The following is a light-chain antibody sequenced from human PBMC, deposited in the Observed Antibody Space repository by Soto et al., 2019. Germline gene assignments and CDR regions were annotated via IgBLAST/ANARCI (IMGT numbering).Light chain of an antibody. Sequence: DIQMTQSPSSLSASVGDRVTITCRASQSISSYLNWYQHKPGKAPKLLIYAASSLQSEVPSRFSGSGSGTDFTLTISSLQPEDCATYYCQQTYSTPYTFGQGTKLEIK. V-gene: IGKV1-39*01. CDR2: AAS. J-gene: IGKJ2*01. CDR3: QQTYSTPYT. CDR1: QSISSY.